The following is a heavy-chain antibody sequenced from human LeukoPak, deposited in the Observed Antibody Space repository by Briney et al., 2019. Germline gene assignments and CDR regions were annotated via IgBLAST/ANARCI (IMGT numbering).Heavy chain of an antibody. CDR1: GFTFSSYS. J-gene: IGHJ6*02. Sequence: PGGSLRLSCAASGFTFSSYSMNWVRQAPGKGLEWVSSISSSSSYIYYADSVKGRFTISRDNAKNSLYLQMNSLRAEDTAVYYCARSYCSGGSCYSGYYYYGMDVWGQGTTVTVSS. D-gene: IGHD2-15*01. CDR2: ISSSSSYI. V-gene: IGHV3-21*01. CDR3: ARSYCSGGSCYSGYYYYGMDV.